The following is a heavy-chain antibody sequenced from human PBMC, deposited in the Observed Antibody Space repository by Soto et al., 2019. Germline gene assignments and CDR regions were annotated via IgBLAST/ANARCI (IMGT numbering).Heavy chain of an antibody. CDR2: INAGNGNT. J-gene: IGHJ4*02. Sequence: QVQLVQSGAEEKKPGASVKVSCKASGYTFTSYAMHWVRQAPGQRLEWMGWINAGNGNTKYSQQFQGRVTIPRDSSASEAYLELSSLRSDDTPVYYCARAWVVVTAPDYWGQGTLVTVSS. CDR3: ARAWVVVTAPDY. CDR1: GYTFTSYA. D-gene: IGHD2-21*02. V-gene: IGHV1-3*05.